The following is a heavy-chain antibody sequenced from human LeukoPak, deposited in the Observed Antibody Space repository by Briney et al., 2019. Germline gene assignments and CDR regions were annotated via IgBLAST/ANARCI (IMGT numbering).Heavy chain of an antibody. CDR3: ARDSSRGGYYYYGMDV. CDR2: IYYSGST. CDR1: GGSISSGGYY. V-gene: IGHV4-61*08. J-gene: IGHJ6*02. D-gene: IGHD6-6*01. Sequence: SETLSLTCTVSGGSISSGGYYWSWIRQPPGKGLEWIGYIYYSGSTNYNPSLKSRVTISVGTSKNQFSLKLSSVTAADTAVYYCARDSSRGGYYYYGMDVWGQGTTVTVSS.